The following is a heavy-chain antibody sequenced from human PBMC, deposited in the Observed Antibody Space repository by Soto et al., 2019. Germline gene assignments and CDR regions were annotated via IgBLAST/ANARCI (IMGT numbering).Heavy chain of an antibody. CDR2: IYYIRST. J-gene: IGHJ4*02. D-gene: IGHD6-13*01. CDR3: ARQSSSYLSFDY. CDR1: GGSISSYY. Sequence: SETLSLTCTVSGGSISSYYWSWIRQPPGKGLEWIGYIYYIRSTYYNPSLKSRVTISVDTSKNQFSLKLSSVTAADTAVYYCARQSSSYLSFDYWGQGTLVTVSS. V-gene: IGHV4-59*08.